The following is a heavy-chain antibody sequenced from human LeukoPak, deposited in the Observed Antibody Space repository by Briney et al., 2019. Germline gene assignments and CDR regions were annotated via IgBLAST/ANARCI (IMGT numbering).Heavy chain of an antibody. CDR2: IKSKTDGGTT. CDR1: GFTFSNAW. J-gene: IGHJ4*02. CDR3: TTVSSDYVWGSYRPYYFDY. V-gene: IGHV3-15*01. D-gene: IGHD3-16*02. Sequence: GSLRLSRAASGFTFSNAWMSWVRQAPGKGLEWVGRIKSKTDGGTTDYAAPVKGRFTISRDDSKNTLYLQMNSLKTEDTAVYYCTTVSSDYVWGSYRPYYFDYWAREPWSPSPQ.